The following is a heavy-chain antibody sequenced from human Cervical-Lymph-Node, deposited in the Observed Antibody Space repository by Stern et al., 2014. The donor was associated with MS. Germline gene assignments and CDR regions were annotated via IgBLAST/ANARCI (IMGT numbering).Heavy chain of an antibody. CDR1: GYSFPRDG. D-gene: IGHD6-13*01. Sequence: QVQLVQSGAEVKKPGASVKGSCRTSGYSFPRDGITWVRQAPGQGLEWMGWISAYNGNTNHAQKLQGRVTMTTDTSTSTAYMDLTSLTSDDTAVYYCARVPGIAATGIDYWGQGTLVTVSS. J-gene: IGHJ4*02. V-gene: IGHV1-18*01. CDR3: ARVPGIAATGIDY. CDR2: ISAYNGNT.